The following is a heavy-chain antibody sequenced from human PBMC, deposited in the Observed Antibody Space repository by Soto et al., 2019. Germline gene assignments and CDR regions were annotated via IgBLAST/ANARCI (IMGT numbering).Heavy chain of an antibody. J-gene: IGHJ2*01. CDR3: ARVACVREYLYNGWYFDL. V-gene: IGHV1-69*01. CDR1: GGTFSSYA. D-gene: IGHD1-20*01. CDR2: IIPIFGTA. Sequence: QVQLVQSGAEVKKPGSSVKVSCKASGGTFSSYAISWVRQAPGQGLEWMGGIIPIFGTANYAQKFQGRVTITGDESTSTAYMELRSLRSEDTAVYYCARVACVREYLYNGWYFDLWVRATLVTVSS.